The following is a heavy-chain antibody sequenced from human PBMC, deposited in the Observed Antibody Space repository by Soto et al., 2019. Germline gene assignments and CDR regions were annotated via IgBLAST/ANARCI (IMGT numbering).Heavy chain of an antibody. V-gene: IGHV3-48*02. Sequence: EVQLVESGGDLVQPGGSLRLSCVVSGFSFRIYSMNWVRQAPGKGLEWISYISSDSGTIYYADSLKGRYTISSDNGKNTLCLQTNSLADDYTAVYYFAGGRLWSFDFWGQGTLVTVSS. J-gene: IGHJ4*02. D-gene: IGHD3-10*01. CDR1: GFSFRIYS. CDR2: ISSDSGTI. CDR3: AGGRLWSFDF.